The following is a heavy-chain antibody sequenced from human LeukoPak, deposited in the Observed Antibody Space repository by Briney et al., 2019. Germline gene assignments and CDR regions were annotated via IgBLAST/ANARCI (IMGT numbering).Heavy chain of an antibody. D-gene: IGHD1-26*01. CDR1: GGSISSSNW. J-gene: IGHJ4*02. V-gene: IGHV4-4*02. Sequence: SGTLSLTCAVSGGSISSSNWWSWVRQPPGKGLEWIGEIYHSGSTNYNPSLKSRVTISVDKSKNQFSLKLSSVTAADTAVYYCARPRVGATSPFDYWGQGTLVTVSS. CDR3: ARPRVGATSPFDY. CDR2: IYHSGST.